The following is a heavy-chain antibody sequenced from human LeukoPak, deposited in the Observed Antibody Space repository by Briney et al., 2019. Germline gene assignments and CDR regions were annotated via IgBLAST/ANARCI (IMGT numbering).Heavy chain of an antibody. D-gene: IGHD6-13*01. Sequence: QPGGSLRLSCTASGFAFKDYAMYWVRQAPGKGLEWVSGISWHSESIAYAESVEGRFTISRDNAKYSLYLQMNSLRTEDMAVYYCAKGPPFSSSWKGVRGAWFDPWGQGTLVTVSS. CDR3: AKGPPFSSSWKGVRGAWFDP. V-gene: IGHV3-9*03. CDR1: GFAFKDYA. J-gene: IGHJ5*02. CDR2: ISWHSESI.